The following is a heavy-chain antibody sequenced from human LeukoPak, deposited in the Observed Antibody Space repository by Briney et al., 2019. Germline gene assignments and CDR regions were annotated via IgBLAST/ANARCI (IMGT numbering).Heavy chain of an antibody. D-gene: IGHD6-13*01. CDR2: IYHSGNT. J-gene: IGHJ3*02. Sequence: SETLSLTCSVSNYSIVSGYYWGWIRQPPGKGLEWIGSIYHSGNTYYNPSLKSRVTISVDTSKNQFSLKLSSVTAADTAVYYCARYKPYSSSWANHDAFDIWGQGTMVTVSS. CDR3: ARYKPYSSSWANHDAFDI. CDR1: NYSIVSGYY. V-gene: IGHV4-38-2*02.